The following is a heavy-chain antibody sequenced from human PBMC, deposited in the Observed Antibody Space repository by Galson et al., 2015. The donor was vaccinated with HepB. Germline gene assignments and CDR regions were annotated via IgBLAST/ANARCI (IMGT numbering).Heavy chain of an antibody. CDR2: IFLADSDT. J-gene: IGHJ6*02. Sequence: QSGAEVKKPGESLKISCKGSGYNFSSHWIVWVRQMPGKGLEWMGIIFLADSDTRYSPSFQGQVTISADKSISTAYLHWSRLRASDTAMYYCASSTVTTPNYGMDVWGQGTTVTVSS. CDR1: GYNFSSHW. D-gene: IGHD4-17*01. V-gene: IGHV5-51*01. CDR3: ASSTVTTPNYGMDV.